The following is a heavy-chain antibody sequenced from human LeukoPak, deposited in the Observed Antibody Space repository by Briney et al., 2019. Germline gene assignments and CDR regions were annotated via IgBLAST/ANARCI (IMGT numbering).Heavy chain of an antibody. CDR2: IDTDDNT. CDR3: ARESRHDYYFDS. J-gene: IGHJ4*02. Sequence: QPGRSLRLSCAASGFTVTRNNMNWVRQAPGKGLEWVSVIDTDDNTYYADSVKGRFTISRDKSRNTLYLEMNSLKAEDTAVYYCARESRHDYYFDSWGQGTLVTVSS. CDR1: GFTVTRNN. V-gene: IGHV3-66*01. D-gene: IGHD2-21*02.